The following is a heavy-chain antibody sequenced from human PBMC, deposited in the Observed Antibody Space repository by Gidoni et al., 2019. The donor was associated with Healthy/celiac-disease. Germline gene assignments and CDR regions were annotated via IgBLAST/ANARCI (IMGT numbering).Heavy chain of an antibody. CDR2: ISYDGSNK. CDR3: ARDYYDSSGYELPQY. CDR1: VCPFSRYA. Sequence: QVQLVESGGGVVQPGRSLSLSCAASVCPFSRYAMHWVRQAPGKGLEWVAVISYDGSNKDYADSVKGRFTISRDNSKNTLYLQMNSLRAEDTAVYYCARDYYDSSGYELPQYWGQGTLVTVSS. J-gene: IGHJ4*02. V-gene: IGHV3-30-3*01. D-gene: IGHD3-22*01.